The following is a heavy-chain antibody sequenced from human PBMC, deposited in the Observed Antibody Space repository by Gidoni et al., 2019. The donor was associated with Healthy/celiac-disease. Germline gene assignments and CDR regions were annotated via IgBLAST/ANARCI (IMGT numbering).Heavy chain of an antibody. Sequence: EVQLVESGGGLVKPGGSLRLSCAASGFTFSNACMSWVRQAPGKGLGWVGRMKSKTDGGTTDYAAPVKGRFTISRDDSKNTLYLQMNSLKTEDTAVYYCTPSGIAVAGHDAFDIWGQGTMVTVSS. CDR3: TPSGIAVAGHDAFDI. CDR2: MKSKTDGGTT. V-gene: IGHV3-15*01. CDR1: GFTFSNAC. D-gene: IGHD6-19*01. J-gene: IGHJ3*02.